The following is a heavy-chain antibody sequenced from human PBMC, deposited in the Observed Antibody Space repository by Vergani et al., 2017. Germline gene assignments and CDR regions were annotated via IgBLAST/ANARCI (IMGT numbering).Heavy chain of an antibody. CDR2: IYYSGST. CDR3: ARXRREWGSYLSYFDY. V-gene: IGHV4-30-4*08. Sequence: QVQMQESGPGLVKTSETLSLTCTVSGGSISSGDYYWSWIRQPPGKGLEWIGYIYYSGSTYYNPSLKSRVTISVDTSKNQFSLKLSSVTAADTAVYYCARXRREWGSYLSYFDYWGQGTLVTVSS. J-gene: IGHJ4*02. D-gene: IGHD3-16*02. CDR1: GGSISSGDYY.